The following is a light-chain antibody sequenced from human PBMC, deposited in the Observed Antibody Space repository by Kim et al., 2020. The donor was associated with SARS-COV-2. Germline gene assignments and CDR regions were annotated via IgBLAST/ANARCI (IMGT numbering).Light chain of an antibody. CDR1: ESVSSSF. CDR2: GAS. Sequence: APGERVTLSCRASESVSSSFLSWYQQKPGQAPKLLIYGASSRAAGIPDRISASGSATDFTLTISRLEPEDFAVYYCQQYGNSPITFGQGTRLEIK. J-gene: IGKJ5*01. V-gene: IGKV3-20*01. CDR3: QQYGNSPIT.